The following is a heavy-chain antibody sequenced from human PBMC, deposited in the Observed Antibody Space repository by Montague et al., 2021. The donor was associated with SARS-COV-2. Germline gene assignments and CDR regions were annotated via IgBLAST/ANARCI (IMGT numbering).Heavy chain of an antibody. Sequence: SLRLSCAASGFTFSSYAMSWVRQAPGKGLEWVSVIYSGSSSTWYADSVKGRFTISRDNPKNTLYLHMNSLRVDDTAVYYCAKGFQPYSYESSGFYTFDYWGQGTLVTVFS. CDR2: IYSGSSST. J-gene: IGHJ4*02. V-gene: IGHV3-23*03. CDR3: AKGFQPYSYESSGFYTFDY. D-gene: IGHD3-22*01. CDR1: GFTFSSYA.